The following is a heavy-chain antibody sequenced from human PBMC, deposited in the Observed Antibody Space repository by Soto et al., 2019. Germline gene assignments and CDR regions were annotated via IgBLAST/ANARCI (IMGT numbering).Heavy chain of an antibody. D-gene: IGHD2-15*01. CDR3: ARYCSGGSCPHYGMDV. CDR1: GYTFTGYY. V-gene: IGHV1-2*02. J-gene: IGHJ6*02. CDR2: INPNSGGT. Sequence: ASVKVSCKASGYTFTGYYTHWERQAPGQGLEWMGWINPNSGGTNYAQKFQGRVTMTRDTSISTAYMELSRLRSDDTAVYYCARYCSGGSCPHYGMDVWGQGTTVTVSS.